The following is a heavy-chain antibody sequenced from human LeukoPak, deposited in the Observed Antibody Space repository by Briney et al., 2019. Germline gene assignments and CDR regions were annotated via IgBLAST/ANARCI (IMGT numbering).Heavy chain of an antibody. CDR3: AKELGYSSPPNYYYYGMDV. V-gene: IGHV3-23*01. Sequence: GGSLRLSCAASGFTFSSYAMSWVRQAPGKGLEWVSAISGSGGSTYYADSEKGRLTISRDNSKNTLYLQMNSLRAEDTAVYYCAKELGYSSPPNYYYYGMDVWGQGTTVTVSS. CDR1: GFTFSSYA. D-gene: IGHD6-13*01. CDR2: ISGSGGST. J-gene: IGHJ6*02.